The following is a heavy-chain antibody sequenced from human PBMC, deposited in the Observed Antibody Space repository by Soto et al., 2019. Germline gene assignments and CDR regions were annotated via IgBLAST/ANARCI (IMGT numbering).Heavy chain of an antibody. CDR1: GGSISSSSYY. V-gene: IGHV4-39*01. CDR3: ARRRSSYWFDP. J-gene: IGHJ5*02. Sequence: QLQLQESGPGLVKPSETLSLTCTVSGGSISSSSYYWGWIRQPPGKGLEWIGSIYYSGSTYYNPSLKSRVTISVDTSKNQFSLKLSSVTAAATAVYYCARRRSSYWFDPWGQGTLVTVSS. CDR2: IYYSGST. D-gene: IGHD6-13*01.